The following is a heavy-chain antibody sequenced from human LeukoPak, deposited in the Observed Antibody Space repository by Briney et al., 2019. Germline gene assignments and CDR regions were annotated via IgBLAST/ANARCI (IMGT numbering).Heavy chain of an antibody. D-gene: IGHD3-22*01. J-gene: IGHJ4*02. CDR3: AGGGGIYYDSSGYYAPNYFDY. CDR1: GGSISSGDYY. Sequence: SETLSLTCTVSGGSISSGDYYWSWIRQPPGKGLEWIGYIYYSGSTYYNPSLKSRVTISVDTSKNQFSLKLSSVTAADTAVYYCAGGGGIYYDSSGYYAPNYFDYWGQGTLVTVSS. V-gene: IGHV4-30-4*01. CDR2: IYYSGST.